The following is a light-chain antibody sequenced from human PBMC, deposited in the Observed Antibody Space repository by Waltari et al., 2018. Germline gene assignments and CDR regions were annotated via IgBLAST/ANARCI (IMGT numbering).Light chain of an antibody. V-gene: IGLV1-44*01. Sequence: QSVLTQPPSASGTPGQRVTISCSGSASNIGSTTANWYQQFPGTAPRLLIYNNDHRPSGVPDRFSASKSGTSASLAISGLQSDDEADYYCAAWDDRLSINVFGSGTRLTVL. CDR2: NND. CDR1: ASNIGSTT. J-gene: IGLJ6*01. CDR3: AAWDDRLSINV.